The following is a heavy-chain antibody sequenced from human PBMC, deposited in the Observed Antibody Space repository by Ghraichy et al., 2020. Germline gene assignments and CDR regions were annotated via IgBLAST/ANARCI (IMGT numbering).Heavy chain of an antibody. CDR1: GGSISSYY. J-gene: IGHJ5*02. CDR3: AREVFNGRFDP. V-gene: IGHV4-59*01. Sequence: TLSLTCSVSGGSISSYYWSWIRQPPGKGLEWIGYIYSSGSTNYNPSLMSRVTISVDTSKNQFSLNLSSVTAADTAVYYCAREVFNGRFDPWGQGTLVTVSS. D-gene: IGHD1-26*01. CDR2: IYSSGST.